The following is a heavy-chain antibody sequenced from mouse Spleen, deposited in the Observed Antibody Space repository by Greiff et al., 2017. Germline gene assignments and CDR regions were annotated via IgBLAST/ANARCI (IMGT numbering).Heavy chain of an antibody. CDR2: IWAGGST. J-gene: IGHJ2*01. CDR1: GFSLTSYG. V-gene: IGHV2-9*02. CDR3: ARVATVVEVYFDY. Sequence: VMLVESGPGLVAPSQSLSITCTVSGFSLTSYGVHWVRQPPGKGLEWLGVIWAGGSTNYNSALMSRLSISKDNSKSQVFLKMNSLQTDDTARYYCARVATVVEVYFDYWGQGTTLTVSS. D-gene: IGHD1-1*01.